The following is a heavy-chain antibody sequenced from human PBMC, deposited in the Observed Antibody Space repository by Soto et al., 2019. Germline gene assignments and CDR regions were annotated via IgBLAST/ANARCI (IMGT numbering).Heavy chain of an antibody. CDR1: GFTSSSYA. D-gene: IGHD3-22*01. Sequence: GGSLRLSCAASGFTSSSYAMHWVRQAPGKGLEWVAVISYDGSNKYYADSVKGRFTISRDNSKNTLYLQMNSLRAEDTAVYYCARVGPLYYYDSSGSMDYWGQGTLVTVSS. CDR2: ISYDGSNK. J-gene: IGHJ4*02. CDR3: ARVGPLYYYDSSGSMDY. V-gene: IGHV3-30-3*01.